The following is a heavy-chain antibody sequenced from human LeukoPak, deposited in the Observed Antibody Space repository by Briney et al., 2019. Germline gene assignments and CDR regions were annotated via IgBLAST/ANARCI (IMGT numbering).Heavy chain of an antibody. CDR1: GFTFSSYA. J-gene: IGHJ4*02. CDR3: AKDDGSGSYYSFDY. D-gene: IGHD3-10*01. V-gene: IGHV3-23*01. Sequence: GGSLRLSCAASGFTFSSYAISWVRQAPGKGLEWVSAISGSGGSTYYADSVKGRFTISRDNSKNTLYLQMNSLRAEDTAVYYCAKDDGSGSYYSFDYWGQGTLVTVSS. CDR2: ISGSGGST.